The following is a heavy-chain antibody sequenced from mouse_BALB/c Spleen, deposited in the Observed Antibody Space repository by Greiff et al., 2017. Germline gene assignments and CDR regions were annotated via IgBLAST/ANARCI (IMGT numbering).Heavy chain of an antibody. J-gene: IGHJ3*01. Sequence: VQLQQSGPGLVQPSQSLSITCTVSGFSLTSYGVHWVRQSPGKGLEWLGVIWSGGSTDYNAAFISRLSISKDNSKSQVFFKMNSLQANDTAIYYCARKGYDPWFAYWGQGTLVTVSA. CDR3: ARKGYDPWFAY. D-gene: IGHD2-12*01. CDR2: IWSGGST. V-gene: IGHV2-2*02. CDR1: GFSLTSYG.